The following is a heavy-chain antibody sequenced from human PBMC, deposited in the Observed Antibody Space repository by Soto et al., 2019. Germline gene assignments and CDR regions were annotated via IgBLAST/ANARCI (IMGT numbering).Heavy chain of an antibody. V-gene: IGHV3-33*01. CDR1: GFTFSSYG. J-gene: IGHJ6*02. CDR2: IWYDGSNK. Sequence: LRLSCAASGFTFSSYGMHWVRQAPVKGLEWVAVIWYDGSNKYYADSVKGRFTISRDNSKNTLYLQMNSLRAEDTAVYYCARDAWFGELLAPYYYYGMDVWGQGTTVTVSS. CDR3: ARDAWFGELLAPYYYYGMDV. D-gene: IGHD3-10*01.